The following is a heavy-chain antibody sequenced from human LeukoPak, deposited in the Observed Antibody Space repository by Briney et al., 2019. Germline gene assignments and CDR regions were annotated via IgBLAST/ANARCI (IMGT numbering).Heavy chain of an antibody. D-gene: IGHD6-6*01. V-gene: IGHV1-2*02. CDR1: GYTFTVYY. Sequence: GASVKVSCKPSGYTFTVYYMHWVRQAPGQGLEWMGWINSNNGGTNYAQKFEGRVTMTRDTSISVAYMELSRLTSDDTAVYYCARDLTSSRENAFDIWGQGTMVTVSS. CDR3: ARDLTSSRENAFDI. J-gene: IGHJ3*02. CDR2: INSNNGGT.